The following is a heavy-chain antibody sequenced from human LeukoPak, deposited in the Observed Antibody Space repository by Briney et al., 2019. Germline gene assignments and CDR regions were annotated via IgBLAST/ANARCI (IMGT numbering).Heavy chain of an antibody. V-gene: IGHV1-46*01. CDR3: ARGPYSGSYYGDWYFDL. Sequence: ASVKVSCKASGYTFTSYYMRWVRQAPGQGLEWMGIINPSGGSTSYAQKFQGRVTMTRDTSTSTVYMELSSLRSEDTAVYYCARGPYSGSYYGDWYFDLWGRGTLVTVSS. CDR2: INPSGGST. CDR1: GYTFTSYY. J-gene: IGHJ2*01. D-gene: IGHD1-26*01.